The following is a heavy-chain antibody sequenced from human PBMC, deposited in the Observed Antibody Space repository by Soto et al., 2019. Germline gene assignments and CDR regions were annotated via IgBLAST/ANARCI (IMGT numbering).Heavy chain of an antibody. CDR1: GGTFSSYA. V-gene: IGHV1-69*12. D-gene: IGHD5-18*01. CDR2: IIPIFGTA. J-gene: IGHJ5*02. Sequence: QVQLVQSGAEVKKPGSSVKVSCKASGGTFSSYAISWVRQAPGQGLEWMGGIIPIFGTANYAQKFQGRVTITADESTSRAYMELSSLRSEETAVYDCARVRGYSYGYKGFDLWGQGTLVTVSS. CDR3: ARVRGYSYGYKGFDL.